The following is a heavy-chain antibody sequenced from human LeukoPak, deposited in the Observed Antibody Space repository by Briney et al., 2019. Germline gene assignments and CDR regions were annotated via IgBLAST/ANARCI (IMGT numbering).Heavy chain of an antibody. CDR2: IYTSGST. Sequence: PSETLSLTCTVSGGSISSGSYYWSWIRQPAGKGLEWIGRIYTSGSTNYNPSLKSRVTISVDTSTNQVSLKLSSVTAADTAVYYCARVLGPNNYYDSSGLSYFDYWXXXTXVXXSS. CDR3: ARVLGPNNYYDSSGLSYFDY. V-gene: IGHV4-61*02. D-gene: IGHD3-22*01. CDR1: GGSISSGSYY. J-gene: IGHJ4*01.